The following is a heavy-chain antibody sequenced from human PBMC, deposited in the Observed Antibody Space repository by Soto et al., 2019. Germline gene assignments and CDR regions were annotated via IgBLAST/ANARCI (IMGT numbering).Heavy chain of an antibody. J-gene: IGHJ4*02. D-gene: IGHD3-16*01. CDR1: GVTFSSYA. CDR3: ARGVMNTFGGVDC. Sequence: GPSVKVSCKASGVTFSSYAISWVRQSPGQGLEWMGGIIPIFGTANYAQKFQGRVTITADESTSTAYMELRSLRSDDTAVYYCARGVMNTFGGVDCGGQGSRVTVCS. CDR2: IIPIFGTA. V-gene: IGHV1-69*13.